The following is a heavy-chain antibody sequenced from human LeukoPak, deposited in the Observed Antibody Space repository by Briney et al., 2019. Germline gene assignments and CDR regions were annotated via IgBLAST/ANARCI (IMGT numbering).Heavy chain of an antibody. Sequence: AGGSLRLSCAASGFTFGSYGMSWVRQAPGKGLEWVSIITPNADRTSYADSVEGRFTISRDNPRNTLYMQMNSLRDEDTALYYCAIMHGYYDGSGYWVQWGQGTLVTVSS. D-gene: IGHD3-22*01. CDR3: AIMHGYYDGSGYWVQ. CDR1: GFTFGSYG. V-gene: IGHV3-23*01. J-gene: IGHJ1*01. CDR2: ITPNADRT.